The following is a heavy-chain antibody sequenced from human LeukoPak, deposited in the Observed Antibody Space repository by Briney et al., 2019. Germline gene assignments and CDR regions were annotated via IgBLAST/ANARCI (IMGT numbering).Heavy chain of an antibody. V-gene: IGHV4-38-2*01. J-gene: IGHJ6*03. CDR2: IYHSGST. CDR1: GYSISSGYY. Sequence: SETLSLTCAVSGYSISSGYYWGWLRPPPGKGLEWIGSIYHSGSTYYNPSLKSRVTISVDTSKNQFSLKLSSVTAADTAVYYCARVDQLLSYYMDVWGKGNTVTVSS. D-gene: IGHD2-2*01. CDR3: ARVDQLLSYYMDV.